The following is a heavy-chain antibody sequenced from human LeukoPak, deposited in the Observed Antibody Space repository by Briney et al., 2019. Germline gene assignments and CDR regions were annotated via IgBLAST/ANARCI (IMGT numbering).Heavy chain of an antibody. CDR2: VDPEDGET. CDR3: ATFSSTAMAQSYWFDP. Sequence: ASVKVSCKVSGYTFTDYYMHWVQQAPGKGLEWMGLVDPEDGETIYAEKFQGRVTITADTSTDTAYMELSSLRSGDTAVYYCATFSSTAMAQSYWFDPWGQGTLVTVSS. D-gene: IGHD5-18*01. CDR1: GYTFTDYY. V-gene: IGHV1-69-2*01. J-gene: IGHJ5*02.